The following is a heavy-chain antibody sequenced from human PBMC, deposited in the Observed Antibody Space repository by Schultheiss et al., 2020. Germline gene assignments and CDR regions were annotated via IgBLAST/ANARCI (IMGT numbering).Heavy chain of an antibody. J-gene: IGHJ4*01. D-gene: IGHD6-6*01. Sequence: GGSLRLSCAASGFTFSSYEMNWVRQAPGKGLEWVAVISYDGSTKKYADSVQGRFTISRDNSANTLYLQMNSLRTDDTAVYYCAKDRPHITYYFDYWGHGTLVTVSS. CDR2: ISYDGSTK. CDR1: GFTFSSYE. V-gene: IGHV3-30*18. CDR3: AKDRPHITYYFDY.